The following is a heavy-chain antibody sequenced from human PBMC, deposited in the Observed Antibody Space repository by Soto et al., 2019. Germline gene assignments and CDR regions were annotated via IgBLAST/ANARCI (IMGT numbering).Heavy chain of an antibody. D-gene: IGHD3-3*01. CDR3: ARSAIGFLEWLNVPFDY. Sequence: SETLSLTCAVYGGSFSCYCWSWIRQRPGKGLEWIGEINHSGSTNYNPSLKSRVTISVDTFKNQFSLKLSSVTAEDTAVYYCARSAIGFLEWLNVPFDYWGQGTLVTVSS. CDR2: INHSGST. V-gene: IGHV4-34*01. CDR1: GGSFSCYC. J-gene: IGHJ4*02.